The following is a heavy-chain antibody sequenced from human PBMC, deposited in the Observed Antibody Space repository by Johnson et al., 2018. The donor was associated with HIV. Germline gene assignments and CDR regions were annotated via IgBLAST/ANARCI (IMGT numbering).Heavy chain of an antibody. Sequence: VQLVESGGGLVKPGGSLRLSCAASGFTFSSYAMHWVRQAPGKGLEWVGRIKSKTDGGTTDYAAPVKGRFTISRDDSKNTLYLQMNSLKTEDTAVYYCTTDLQQIVSEDAFDIWGQGTMVTVSS. V-gene: IGHV3-15*01. CDR2: IKSKTDGGTT. CDR3: TTDLQQIVSEDAFDI. J-gene: IGHJ3*02. D-gene: IGHD6-6*01. CDR1: GFTFSSYA.